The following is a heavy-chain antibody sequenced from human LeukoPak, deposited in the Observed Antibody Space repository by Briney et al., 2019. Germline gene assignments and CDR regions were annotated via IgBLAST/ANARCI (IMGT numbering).Heavy chain of an antibody. J-gene: IGHJ3*02. CDR3: ARQKLYSFDI. CDR2: IYYSGST. V-gene: IGHV4-59*08. CDR1: GGSISSYY. Sequence: SETLSLTCTVSGGSISSYYWSWIRQPPGKGLEWIGDIYYSGSTNYNPSLKSRVTISVDTSKNQFSLKLSSVTAADTAVHYCARQKLYSFDIWGQGTMVTVSS. D-gene: IGHD1-1*01.